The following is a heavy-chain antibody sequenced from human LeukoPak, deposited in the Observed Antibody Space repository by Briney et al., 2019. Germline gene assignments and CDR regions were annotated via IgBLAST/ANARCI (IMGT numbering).Heavy chain of an antibody. Sequence: ASVKVSCKASGYTFTSYAMNWVRQAPGQGLEWMGWINTDTGNPTYAQGFTGRFVFSLDTSVSTAYLQISSLKAEDTAVYYCAREWRDGYSYGYYYYYYMDVWGKGTTVTISS. V-gene: IGHV7-4-1*02. J-gene: IGHJ6*03. CDR3: AREWRDGYSYGYYYYYYMDV. CDR2: INTDTGNP. CDR1: GYTFTSYA. D-gene: IGHD5-18*01.